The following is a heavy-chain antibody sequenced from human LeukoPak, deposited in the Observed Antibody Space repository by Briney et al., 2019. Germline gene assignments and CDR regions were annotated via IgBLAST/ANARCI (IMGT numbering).Heavy chain of an antibody. V-gene: IGHV1-18*01. Sequence: DSVNVSCTASGYTFTTYGISWVRQAPGQGPEWMGWIGTYDGHTNYEQRFQGRVTLTTDTYASTAYMELRSLRSDETAVYYCARYFLCSGGVCHDCFDSWGQGTQVTVSS. CDR1: GYTFTTYG. CDR2: IGTYDGHT. D-gene: IGHD2-8*02. J-gene: IGHJ5*01. CDR3: ARYFLCSGGVCHDCFDS.